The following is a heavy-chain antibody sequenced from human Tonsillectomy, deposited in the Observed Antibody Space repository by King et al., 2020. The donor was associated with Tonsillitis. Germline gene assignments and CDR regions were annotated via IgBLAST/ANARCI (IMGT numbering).Heavy chain of an antibody. CDR1: GFTFSDAW. Sequence: VQLVESGGGLVKPGGSLRLSCATSGFTFSDAWMSWVRQPPGKGLEWVGRIKTKDQGGAIDYATAVEGRFSISRDDSKNTLYLQMNNLQPEDTAVYYCNRRSSLGGQGTLVTVSS. D-gene: IGHD6-13*01. J-gene: IGHJ4*02. CDR2: IKTKDQGGAI. CDR3: NRRSSL. V-gene: IGHV3-15*01.